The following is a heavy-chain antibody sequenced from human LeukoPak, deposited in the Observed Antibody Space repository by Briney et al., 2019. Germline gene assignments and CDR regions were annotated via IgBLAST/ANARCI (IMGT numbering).Heavy chain of an antibody. J-gene: IGHJ3*02. CDR3: AKALTSGWYLDAFNI. V-gene: IGHV3-30*18. Sequence: PWGSLRLSCAASGFTFSSCGMHWARQAPGKGLEWVAVISYDGSNKYYADSVKGRFTISRDNSKNTLFLEMNSLRAEDTAVYYCAKALTSGWYLDAFNIWGQGTMVTVSS. CDR2: ISYDGSNK. D-gene: IGHD6-19*01. CDR1: GFTFSSCG.